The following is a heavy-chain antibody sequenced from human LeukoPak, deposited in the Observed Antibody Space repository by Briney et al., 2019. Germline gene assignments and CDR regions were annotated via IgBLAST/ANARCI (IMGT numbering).Heavy chain of an antibody. V-gene: IGHV1-18*04. Sequence: ASVKVSCKASGYTFTIYGISWLRQAPGQGLERMGWISAYYGKPNYAQKLQVRVTMTTDTSTSTAYMELRSLRSDDTAVYYCARDCGIAVAETIDYWGQGTLATVSS. CDR1: GYTFTIYG. D-gene: IGHD6-19*01. J-gene: IGHJ4*02. CDR2: ISAYYGKP. CDR3: ARDCGIAVAETIDY.